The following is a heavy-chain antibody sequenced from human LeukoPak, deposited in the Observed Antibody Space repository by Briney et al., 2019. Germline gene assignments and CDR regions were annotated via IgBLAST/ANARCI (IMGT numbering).Heavy chain of an antibody. D-gene: IGHD6-19*01. CDR1: GFTVSSNY. Sequence: PGGSLRLSCAASGFTVSSNYMSWVRQAPGKGLEWVSLIYSGGSTYYADSVKGRFTISRDNSKNTLYLQMNSLRAEDTAVYHCAKDGHSSGWPLGQIDYWGQGTLVTVSS. CDR2: IYSGGST. CDR3: AKDGHSSGWPLGQIDY. V-gene: IGHV3-53*01. J-gene: IGHJ4*02.